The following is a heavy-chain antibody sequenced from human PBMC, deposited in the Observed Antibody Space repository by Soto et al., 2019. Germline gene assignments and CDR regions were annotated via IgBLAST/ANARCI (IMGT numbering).Heavy chain of an antibody. Sequence: PSETLSLTCAVSGGSISHDNWWSWVRQPPGKGLEWIGEVYHSGSTNYSPSLESRITISVDKSKNQFSLKLTSLTAADTAVYYCVENGYYCLDQWSQGTLVTVSS. CDR3: VENGYYCLDQ. D-gene: IGHD5-18*01. V-gene: IGHV4-4*02. CDR1: GGSISHDNW. CDR2: VYHSGST. J-gene: IGHJ4*02.